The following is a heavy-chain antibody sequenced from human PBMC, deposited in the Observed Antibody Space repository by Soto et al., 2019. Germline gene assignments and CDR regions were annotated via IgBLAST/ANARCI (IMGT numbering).Heavy chain of an antibody. J-gene: IGHJ4*02. D-gene: IGHD2-21*02. Sequence: EASVKVSCKASGGTFSSYAISWVRQAPGQGLEWMGGIIPIFGTANYAQKFQGRVTITADESTSTAYMELSSLRSEDTAVYYCARDYCGGDCLYPLAYWGQGTLVTVSS. CDR1: GGTFSSYA. CDR2: IIPIFGTA. V-gene: IGHV1-69*13. CDR3: ARDYCGGDCLYPLAY.